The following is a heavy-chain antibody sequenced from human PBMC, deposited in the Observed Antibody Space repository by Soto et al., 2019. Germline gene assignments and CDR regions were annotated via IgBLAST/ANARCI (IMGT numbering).Heavy chain of an antibody. J-gene: IGHJ4*02. V-gene: IGHV4-59*01. D-gene: IGHD4-17*01. CDR1: GGSISSYY. Sequence: SETLSLTCTVSGGSISSYYWSWIRQPPGKGLEWIGYIYYSGSTNYNPSLKSRVTISVDTSKNQFSLKLSSVTAADTAVYYCARVGGYGDYVFDYWGQGTLVTVSS. CDR2: IYYSGST. CDR3: ARVGGYGDYVFDY.